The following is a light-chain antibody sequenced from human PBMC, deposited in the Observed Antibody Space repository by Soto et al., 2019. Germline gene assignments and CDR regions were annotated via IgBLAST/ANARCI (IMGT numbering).Light chain of an antibody. Sequence: QSALTQPRSVSGSPGQSVTISCTGTSSDVGDYNYVSWYQQHPGKAPKLLIYAVNMRPSGVPDRFSGSKSGNAASLTISGLQAEDEADYSCCSYAGSYTWVFGGGTKVTVL. CDR3: CSYAGSYTWV. CDR1: SSDVGDYNY. CDR2: AVN. V-gene: IGLV2-11*01. J-gene: IGLJ3*02.